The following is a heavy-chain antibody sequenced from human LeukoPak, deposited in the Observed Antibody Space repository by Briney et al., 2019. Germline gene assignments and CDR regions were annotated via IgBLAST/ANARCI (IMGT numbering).Heavy chain of an antibody. V-gene: IGHV4-59*02. CDR3: ARGSGTTGTIYMDV. CDR2: IDYSGST. D-gene: IGHD1-1*01. CDR1: GGSVRPYF. Sequence: SETLSLTCTVPGGSVRPYFWNWIRQSPGKGLEWLAFIDYSGSTSYNPSLNSRAAISTDTSKSQFSLRLSSVTAADTAVYYCARGSGTTGTIYMDVWGKGITVTVSS. J-gene: IGHJ6*03.